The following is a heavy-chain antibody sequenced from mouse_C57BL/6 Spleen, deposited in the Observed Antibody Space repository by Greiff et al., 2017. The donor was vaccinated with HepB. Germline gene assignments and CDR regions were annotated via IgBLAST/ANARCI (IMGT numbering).Heavy chain of an antibody. CDR2: IRLKSEDYVT. J-gene: IGHJ2*01. V-gene: IGHV6-6*02. CDR3: WILL. Sequence: EVKLVESGGGLVQPGGSMKLSCVASGFTFSNYWMNWVRQSPEKGLEWVAEIRLKSEDYVTHYAESGKGRFTISRDDTKSRVYLQMNNLRAEDTGFYYCWILLWGRGTTLTVSS. CDR1: GFTFSNYW.